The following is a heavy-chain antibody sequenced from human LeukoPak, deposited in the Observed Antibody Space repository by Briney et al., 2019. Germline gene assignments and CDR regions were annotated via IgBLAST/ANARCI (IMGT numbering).Heavy chain of an antibody. D-gene: IGHD6-13*01. CDR1: GGSISSYY. Sequence: PSETLSLTCTVSGGSISSYYWSWVRQPPGKGLEWIAYIYNSGSTNYNPALKSRVTISVDTSKNQFALKLSSVTAADTAVYYCARGIAAAGTEGPYLNYYYYGMDVWGKGTTVTVSS. CDR3: ARGIAAAGTEGPYLNYYYYGMDV. CDR2: IYNSGST. J-gene: IGHJ6*04. V-gene: IGHV4-59*01.